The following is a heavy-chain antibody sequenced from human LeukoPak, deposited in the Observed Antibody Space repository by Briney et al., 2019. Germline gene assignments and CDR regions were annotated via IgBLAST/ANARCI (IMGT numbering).Heavy chain of an antibody. CDR2: SGSP. CDR1: GDSVSSAGYH. J-gene: IGHJ4*02. V-gene: IGHV4-61*08. Sequence: SETLSLTCSVSGDSVSSAGYHWRWIRQAPGKGLEWVGHSGSPSYNPSLKSRVMISIDTSKNQFSLKVSTVTAADTAVYYCTTYYVGEGGRGHWGPGTLVTVSS. CDR3: TTYYVGEGGRGH. D-gene: IGHD2-21*01.